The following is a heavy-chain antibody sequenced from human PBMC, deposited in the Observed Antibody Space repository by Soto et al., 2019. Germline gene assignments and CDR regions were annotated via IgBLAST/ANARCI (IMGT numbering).Heavy chain of an antibody. D-gene: IGHD7-27*01. Sequence: XSVEASCKASVYNFSNYHLHWVRQAPGQGLEWMGWIDPSNGATIYAQKFHGRVTLTRDTSIGTGYMDLSRLTSDDTALYYCADLGNYYLDYWRQGALVTVSS. CDR3: ADLGNYYLDY. CDR2: IDPSNGAT. J-gene: IGHJ4*02. CDR1: VYNFSNYH. V-gene: IGHV1-2*02.